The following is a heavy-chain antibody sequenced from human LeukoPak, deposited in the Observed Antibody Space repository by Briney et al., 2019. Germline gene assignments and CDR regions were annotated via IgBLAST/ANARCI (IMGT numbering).Heavy chain of an antibody. CDR1: GFTFSRYS. J-gene: IGHJ3*02. V-gene: IGHV3-48*02. Sequence: GGSLRLSCAASGFTFSRYSLNWVRQAPRRGPEWVSYIRSSTGAIYSAGSVNRRFTISRDNAKNSLYLQMNSLRDEDTAVYYCARDRYYDILTGYYLNDAFDIWGQGTMVTVSS. CDR3: ARDRYYDILTGYYLNDAFDI. D-gene: IGHD3-9*01. CDR2: IRSSTGAI.